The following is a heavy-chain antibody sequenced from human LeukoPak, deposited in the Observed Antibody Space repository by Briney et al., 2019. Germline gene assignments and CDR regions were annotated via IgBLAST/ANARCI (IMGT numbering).Heavy chain of an antibody. V-gene: IGHV4-59*01. CDR1: GGSISSYY. Sequence: ASETLSLTCAVSGGSISSYYWSWIRQPPGKGLEWIGYIYYSGSTNYNPSLKSRVTISVDTSKNQFSLKLTSVTAADTAVYYCAREGWDLWGRGTLVTVSS. D-gene: IGHD2-15*01. CDR2: IYYSGST. J-gene: IGHJ2*01. CDR3: AREGWDL.